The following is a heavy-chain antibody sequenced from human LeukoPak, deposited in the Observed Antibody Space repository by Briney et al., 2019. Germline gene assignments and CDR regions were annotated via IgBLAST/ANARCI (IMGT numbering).Heavy chain of an antibody. CDR2: TYPGDSET. CDR3: ARLSTGMGY. D-gene: IGHD3-9*01. V-gene: IGHV5-51*01. J-gene: IGHJ4*02. CDR1: GVTFTNYW. Sequence: GESLRISCKGSGVTFTNYWIGWVRQLTGKGLEWMGITYPGDSETRYSPSFQGQVTMSVDKSSNTAYLHWDTLKASDTAMYYCARLSTGMGYWGQGTLVTVSS.